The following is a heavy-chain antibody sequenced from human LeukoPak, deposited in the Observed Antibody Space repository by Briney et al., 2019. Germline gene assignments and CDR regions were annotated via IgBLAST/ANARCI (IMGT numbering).Heavy chain of an antibody. V-gene: IGHV3-53*01. Sequence: GGSLRLFCAASGFTFDDYAMHWVRQAPGKGLEWVSIIYSGGNTYYADSVKGRFTISRDNSKNTLYLQMSSLRAEDTAVYFCARVLWSGDYPRFDYWGQGTLVTVSS. CDR1: GFTFDDYA. CDR3: ARVLWSGDYPRFDY. D-gene: IGHD4-17*01. J-gene: IGHJ4*02. CDR2: IYSGGNT.